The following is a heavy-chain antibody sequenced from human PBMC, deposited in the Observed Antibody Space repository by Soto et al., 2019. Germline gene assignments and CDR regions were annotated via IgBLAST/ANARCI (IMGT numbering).Heavy chain of an antibody. V-gene: IGHV4-59*01. Sequence: QVQLQESGPGLVKPSETLSLTCTVSGGSISSYYGSWIRQPPGKGLEWIGYIYYSGSTNYIPSLKSRVTIAVDTSKTQFSVQLSSVTAADTAVYYWARRYRGNFDYWGPGTLVTVSS. CDR2: IYYSGST. J-gene: IGHJ4*02. D-gene: IGHD3-16*02. CDR1: GGSISSYY. CDR3: ARRYRGNFDY.